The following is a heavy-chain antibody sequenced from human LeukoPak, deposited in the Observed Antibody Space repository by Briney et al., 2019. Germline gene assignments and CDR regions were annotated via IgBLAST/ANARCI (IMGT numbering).Heavy chain of an antibody. Sequence: GRSLRLSCAASGFTFSSYAMHWVRQAPGKGLEWVAVISYDGSNKYYADSVKGRFTISRDNSKNTLYLHMNSLRAEDTAVYYCARDAYFDYWGQGTLVTVSS. CDR2: ISYDGSNK. CDR3: ARDAYFDY. CDR1: GFTFSSYA. J-gene: IGHJ4*02. V-gene: IGHV3-30*01.